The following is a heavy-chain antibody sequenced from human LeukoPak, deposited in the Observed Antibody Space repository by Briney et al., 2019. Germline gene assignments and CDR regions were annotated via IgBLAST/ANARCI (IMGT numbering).Heavy chain of an antibody. J-gene: IGHJ6*03. Sequence: EASVKVSCKASGYSFTTYYMHWVRQAPGQGLEWMGIINPSGGSTNYAQKFQDRVTMTRDMSTSTFYMELRSLRSEDTAVYYCARGVMVRGVIMYYYYMDVWGKGTTVTISS. CDR3: ARGVMVRGVIMYYYYMDV. D-gene: IGHD3-10*01. CDR1: GYSFTTYY. CDR2: INPSGGST. V-gene: IGHV1-46*01.